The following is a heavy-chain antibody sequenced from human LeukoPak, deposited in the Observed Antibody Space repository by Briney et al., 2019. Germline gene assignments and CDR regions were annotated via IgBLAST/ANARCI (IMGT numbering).Heavy chain of an antibody. CDR1: GFTFSSYA. J-gene: IGHJ3*02. CDR2: ISYDGSNK. Sequence: GGSLRLSCAASGFTFSSYAMRWVRQAPGKGLEWVAVISYDGSNKYYADSVKGRFTISRDNSKNTLYLQMNSLRAEDTAVYYCARDTLRYYDSSGYDAFDIWGQGTMVTVSS. D-gene: IGHD3-22*01. V-gene: IGHV3-30-3*01. CDR3: ARDTLRYYDSSGYDAFDI.